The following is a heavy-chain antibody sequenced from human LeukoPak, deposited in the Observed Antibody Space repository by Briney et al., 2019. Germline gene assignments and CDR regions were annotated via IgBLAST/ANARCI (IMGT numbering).Heavy chain of an antibody. CDR1: GYTLTELT. CDR3: ATLGYCSGGSCYGSKGAFDI. V-gene: IGHV1-24*01. J-gene: IGHJ3*02. Sequence: GASVKVSCKVSGYTLTELTMHWVRQAPGKGLEWMGGFDPEDGETIYAQKFQGRVTMTEDTSTDTAYMELSSLRSEDTAVYYCATLGYCSGGSCYGSKGAFDIWGQGTMVTVSS. D-gene: IGHD2-15*01. CDR2: FDPEDGET.